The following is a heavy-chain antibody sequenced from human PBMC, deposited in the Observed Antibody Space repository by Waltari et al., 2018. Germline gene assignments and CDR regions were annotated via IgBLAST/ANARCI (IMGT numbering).Heavy chain of an antibody. V-gene: IGHV4-4*07. J-gene: IGHJ2*01. Sequence: QVQLQESGPGLVKPSETLSLTCTVSGGSISSYYWSWIRQPAGKGLEWIGRIYTSGSTNYNPSLKSRVTMSVDTSKNQFSLKLSSVTAADTAVYYCARVLVVVPAAYYWYFDLWGRGTLVTVSS. D-gene: IGHD2-2*01. CDR3: ARVLVVVPAAYYWYFDL. CDR2: IYTSGST. CDR1: GGSISSYY.